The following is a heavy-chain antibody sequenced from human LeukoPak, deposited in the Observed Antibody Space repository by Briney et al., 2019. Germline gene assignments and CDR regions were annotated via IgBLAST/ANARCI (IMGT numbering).Heavy chain of an antibody. V-gene: IGHV4-39*01. Sequence: MASETLSLTCTVSGGSISSSTYYWGWIRQPPGKGLEWIGNIYYSGNAYHNPSLKSRVTISVDTSKNQFSLRLSSVTAADTAVYYCARGYSSSLPYYYYYMDVWGKGTTVTVSS. J-gene: IGHJ6*03. CDR3: ARGYSSSLPYYYYYMDV. CDR2: IYYSGNA. D-gene: IGHD6-6*01. CDR1: GGSISSSTYY.